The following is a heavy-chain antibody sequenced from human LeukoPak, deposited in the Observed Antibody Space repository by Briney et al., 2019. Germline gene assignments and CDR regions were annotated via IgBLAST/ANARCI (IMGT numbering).Heavy chain of an antibody. CDR1: GGNISSGGYY. V-gene: IGHV4-31*03. CDR2: IYYSGST. D-gene: IGHD5-12*01. CDR3: ARGTREVATIGSFDY. Sequence: SETLSLTCTVSGGNISSGGYYWSWIRQHPGKGLEWVGYIYYSGSTYYNPSLKSRVTISVDTSKNQFSLKLSSVTAADTAVYYCARGTREVATIGSFDYWGQGTLDTVSS. J-gene: IGHJ4*02.